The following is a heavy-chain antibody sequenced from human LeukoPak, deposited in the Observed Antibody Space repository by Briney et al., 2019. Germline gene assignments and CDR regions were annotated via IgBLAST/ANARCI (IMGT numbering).Heavy chain of an antibody. CDR1: GVTSNY. Sequence: GGSLRLSCAASGVTSNYMTWVRQAAGKGLEWVSVIYNGGSTYYADSVKGRFTISRHNSKNTLYLQMNSLRAEDTAVYYCATSSRDGYTKEGYGGQGTLVTVSS. D-gene: IGHD5-24*01. V-gene: IGHV3-53*04. J-gene: IGHJ4*02. CDR3: ATSSRDGYTKEGY. CDR2: IYNGGST.